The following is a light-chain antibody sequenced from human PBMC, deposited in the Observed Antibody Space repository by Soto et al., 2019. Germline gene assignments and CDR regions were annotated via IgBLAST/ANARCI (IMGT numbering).Light chain of an antibody. V-gene: IGKV3-11*01. Sequence: EIVLTQSPATLSLSPGERATLSCRASQSFSSYLAWYQQKPGQAPRLLIYDASKRATGIPARFSGRGSGTDFTLTISSLEPEDSAVYYYQQRSNWPPVITFGQGTRLEIK. J-gene: IGKJ5*01. CDR2: DAS. CDR3: QQRSNWPPVIT. CDR1: QSFSSY.